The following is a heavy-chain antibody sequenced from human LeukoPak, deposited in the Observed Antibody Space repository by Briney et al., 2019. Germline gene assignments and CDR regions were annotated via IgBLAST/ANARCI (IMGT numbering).Heavy chain of an antibody. V-gene: IGHV1-69*05. CDR3: ARIEGCSSTSCYTP. J-gene: IGHJ5*02. D-gene: IGHD2-2*02. Sequence: ASVKVSCKASGGTFSSYAISWVRHAPGQGLEWMGRIIPIFGTANYAQKFQGRVTITTDESTSTAYMELSSLRSEDTAVYYCARIEGCSSTSCYTPWGQGTLVTVSS. CDR2: IIPIFGTA. CDR1: GGTFSSYA.